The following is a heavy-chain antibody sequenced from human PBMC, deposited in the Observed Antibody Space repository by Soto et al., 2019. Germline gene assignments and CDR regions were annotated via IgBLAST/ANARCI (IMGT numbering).Heavy chain of an antibody. CDR3: ARLYIVGTTMSYGMDV. D-gene: IGHD1-26*01. CDR1: GYNFTRFG. Sequence: ASLKVSCKSSGYNFTRFGISWVRQAPGQGLEWMGWISTYNGNTNYAQRLQGRVTMTTDTSTNTAYMELRSLRSDDTAVYYCARLYIVGTTMSYGMDVWGQGTTVTVSS. V-gene: IGHV1-18*01. J-gene: IGHJ6*02. CDR2: ISTYNGNT.